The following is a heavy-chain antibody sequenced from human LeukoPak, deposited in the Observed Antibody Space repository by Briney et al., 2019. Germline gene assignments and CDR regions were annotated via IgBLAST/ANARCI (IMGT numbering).Heavy chain of an antibody. CDR2: ISYYGRNK. V-gene: IGHV3-30*04. CDR1: GFTFSSYA. J-gene: IGHJ6*03. D-gene: IGHD6-19*01. CDR3: ARVWKTQQWIYYCYMDV. Sequence: PGVSLRLSCAASGFTFSSYAMHWVRQAPGKGLEWVAVISYYGRNKYYADSVKGRFTISRDNSKNTLYLQMNSLIGEDTAVYHCARVWKTQQWIYYCYMDVWGKGTTVTVS.